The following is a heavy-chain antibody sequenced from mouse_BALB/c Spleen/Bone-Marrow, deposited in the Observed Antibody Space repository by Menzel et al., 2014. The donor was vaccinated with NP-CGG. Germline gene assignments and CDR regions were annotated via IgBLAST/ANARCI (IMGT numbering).Heavy chain of an antibody. J-gene: IGHJ4*01. D-gene: IGHD1-1*02. CDR1: GFTFSSYG. V-gene: IGHV5-9-3*01. CDR2: ISNGGNYT. Sequence: DVQLVESGGGLVKPGGSLKLSCAASGFTFSSYGVSWVRQTPEKRLEWVATISNGGNYTYYPASVKGRFTISRDNAKNTLYLQMSSLRSEDTAMYYCTRHLGDYAMDYWGQGTSVTVSS. CDR3: TRHLGDYAMDY.